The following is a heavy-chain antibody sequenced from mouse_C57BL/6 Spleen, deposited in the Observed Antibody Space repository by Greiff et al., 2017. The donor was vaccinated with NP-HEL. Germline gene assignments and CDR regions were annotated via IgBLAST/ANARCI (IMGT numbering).Heavy chain of an antibody. CDR3: ARDLGITTDYFDY. J-gene: IGHJ2*01. D-gene: IGHD1-1*01. CDR1: GFTFSSYA. V-gene: IGHV5-4*01. CDR2: ISDGGSYT. Sequence: EVMLVESGGGLVKPGGSLKLSCAASGFTFSSYAMSWVRQTPEKRLEWVATISDGGSYTYYPDNVKGRLTISRDNAKNNLYLQMSHLKSEDTAMYYCARDLGITTDYFDYWGQGTTLTVSS.